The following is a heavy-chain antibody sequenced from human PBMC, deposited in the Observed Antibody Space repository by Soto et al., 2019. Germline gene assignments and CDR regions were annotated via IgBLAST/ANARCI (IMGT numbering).Heavy chain of an antibody. CDR3: ARVRSGSYFFAFDI. J-gene: IGHJ3*02. Sequence: QVQLVQSGAEVKKPGASMKVSCKASGYTFNGQYIHWVRQAPGHGLEWMGWINPNRGGTIYAQKFQDRVTMTRDSSISTAYMELRSLRSDDTAVYYCARVRSGSYFFAFDIWGQGTMVNVSS. CDR2: INPNRGGT. V-gene: IGHV1-2*02. D-gene: IGHD1-26*01. CDR1: GYTFNGQY.